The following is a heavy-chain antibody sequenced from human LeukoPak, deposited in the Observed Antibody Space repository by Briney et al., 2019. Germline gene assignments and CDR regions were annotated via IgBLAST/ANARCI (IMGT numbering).Heavy chain of an antibody. Sequence: GASVKVSCKASGGTFSSYAISWVRQAPGQGLEWMGGIIPIFGTANYAQKFQGRVTITADESTSTAYMELSSLRSEDTAVYYCARGLVPAALQGWLDHWGQGTLVTVSS. V-gene: IGHV1-69*13. CDR3: ARGLVPAALQGWLDH. CDR2: IIPIFGTA. J-gene: IGHJ4*02. CDR1: GGTFSSYA. D-gene: IGHD2-2*01.